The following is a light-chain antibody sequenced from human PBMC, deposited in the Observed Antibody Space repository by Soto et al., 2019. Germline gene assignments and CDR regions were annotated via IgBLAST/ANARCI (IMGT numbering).Light chain of an antibody. V-gene: IGKV3-11*01. CDR3: QQRSNWPPIT. CDR2: DAS. CDR1: QSVSSY. J-gene: IGKJ5*01. Sequence: EIVLTQSPATLSLSPGEGATLSGSASQSVSSYLAWYQQKPGQAPRLLIYDASNRATGIPARLSGSGSGTDFTLTISSLEPEDFAVYYCQQRSNWPPITFGQGTRLEIK.